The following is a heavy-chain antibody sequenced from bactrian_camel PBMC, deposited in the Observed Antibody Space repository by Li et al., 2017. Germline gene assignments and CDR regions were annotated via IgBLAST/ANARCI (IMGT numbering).Heavy chain of an antibody. CDR1: GFVFSDYA. V-gene: IGHV3S42*01. J-gene: IGHJ4*01. D-gene: IGHD1*01. Sequence: VQLVESGGGSVQAGGSLRLSCVASGFVFSDYAMTWVRQAPGKGLERVATTSRGGATTYADSVKGRFTISRDNSKDTCYLQLTSLKPDDTAMYYCTLGLTGGGESGQGTQVTVSS. CDR2: TSRGGAT.